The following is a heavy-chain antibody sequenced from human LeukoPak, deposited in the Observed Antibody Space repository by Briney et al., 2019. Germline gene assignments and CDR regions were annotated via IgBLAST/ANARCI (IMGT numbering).Heavy chain of an antibody. CDR1: GFTFSSYG. V-gene: IGHV3-33*06. Sequence: GGSLRLSCAASGFTFSSYGMHWVRQAPGKGLEWVAVIWYDGSNQYYADSVKGRFTISRDNSKNTLYLQMNSLRAEDTAIYYCVKLTFCGGDCYYFDHWGQGALVTVSS. J-gene: IGHJ4*02. CDR2: IWYDGSNQ. D-gene: IGHD2-21*02. CDR3: VKLTFCGGDCYYFDH.